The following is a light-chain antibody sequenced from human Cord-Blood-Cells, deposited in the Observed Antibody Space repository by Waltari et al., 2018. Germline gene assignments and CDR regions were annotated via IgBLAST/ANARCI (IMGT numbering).Light chain of an antibody. CDR1: SSDVGGYNY. CDR3: SSYTSSSTPYV. J-gene: IGLJ1*01. CDR2: DVS. Sequence: QSALTQPASVSGSPGQPITISCTGTSSDVGGYNYVSWYQHHPGKAPKLMIYDVSNRPSGVSNRFSGAKSGNTASLTISGLQAEDEADYYCSSYTSSSTPYVFGTGTKVTVL. V-gene: IGLV2-14*03.